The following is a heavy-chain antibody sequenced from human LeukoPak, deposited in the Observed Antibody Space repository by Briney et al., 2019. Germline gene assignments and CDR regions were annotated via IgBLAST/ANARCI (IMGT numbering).Heavy chain of an antibody. CDR1: GGSVSSNRFY. Sequence: SETLSLTCTVSGGSVSSNRFYWGLIRQPPGKGLEWIGSMYYSGGTYYNPSLKSRVTISADTYKNQFSLKLSSVTAADTAVYYCARDPDYYDDSGYTWGQGTLVTVSS. D-gene: IGHD3-22*01. CDR2: MYYSGGT. CDR3: ARDPDYYDDSGYT. J-gene: IGHJ5*02. V-gene: IGHV4-39*07.